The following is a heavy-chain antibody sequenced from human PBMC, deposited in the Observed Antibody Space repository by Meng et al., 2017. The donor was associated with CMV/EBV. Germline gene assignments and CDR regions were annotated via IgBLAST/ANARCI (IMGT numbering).Heavy chain of an antibody. J-gene: IGHJ4*02. CDR1: GFTFSSHG. CDR2: IRYDGSNK. V-gene: IGHV3-30*02. CDR3: AKEVVAGYLDY. D-gene: IGHD6-19*01. Sequence: QGPLVDAGWCLVPPGGSLRLSLAASGFTFSSHGMHWVRQAPGKGLEWLAFIRYDGSNKYYADSVKGRFTISRDNSKNTLYLQMNSLRAEDTAVYYCAKEVVAGYLDYWGQGTLVTVSS.